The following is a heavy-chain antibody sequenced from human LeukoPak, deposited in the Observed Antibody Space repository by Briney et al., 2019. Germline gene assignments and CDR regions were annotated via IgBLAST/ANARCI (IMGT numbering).Heavy chain of an antibody. CDR2: IYYSGST. Sequence: SETLSLTCTVSGGSISSYYWSWIRQPPGKGLEWIGYIYYSGSTNYNPSLKSRVTISVDTSKNQFSLKLSSVTAADTAVYYCARAQGRGYDFWSGPLDYWGQGTLVTVSS. V-gene: IGHV4-59*08. CDR1: GGSISSYY. D-gene: IGHD3-3*01. CDR3: ARAQGRGYDFWSGPLDY. J-gene: IGHJ4*02.